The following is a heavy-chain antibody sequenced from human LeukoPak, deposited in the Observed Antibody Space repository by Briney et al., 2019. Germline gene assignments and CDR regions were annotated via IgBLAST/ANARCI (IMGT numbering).Heavy chain of an antibody. Sequence: GGSLRLSCAASGFTFSSYAMHWVRQAPGKGLEWVAVISYDGSNKYYADSVKGRFTISRDNSKNTLYLQVNSLRAEDTAVYYCARDGQWDGYNQEPFDYWGQGTLVTVSS. CDR3: ARDGQWDGYNQEPFDY. D-gene: IGHD5-24*01. V-gene: IGHV3-30-3*01. J-gene: IGHJ4*02. CDR2: ISYDGSNK. CDR1: GFTFSSYA.